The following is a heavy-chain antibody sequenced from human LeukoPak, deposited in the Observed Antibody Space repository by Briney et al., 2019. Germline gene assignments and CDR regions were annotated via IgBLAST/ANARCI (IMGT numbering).Heavy chain of an antibody. CDR2: IKRDGSEK. D-gene: IGHD1-26*01. V-gene: IGHV3-7*01. CDR1: GFTFSNYW. J-gene: IGHJ6*03. Sequence: GGSLRLSCAASGFTFSNYWVGWVRQAPGKGLEWVANIKRDGSEKYYVDSVKGRFTISRDNAKNSLYLRMNSLRAEDTAVYYCARGPNIYSGSYHEGDCYMDVWGKGTTVTVSS. CDR3: ARGPNIYSGSYHEGDCYMDV.